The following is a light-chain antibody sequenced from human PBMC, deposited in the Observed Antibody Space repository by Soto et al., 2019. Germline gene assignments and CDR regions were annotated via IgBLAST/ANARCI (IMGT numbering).Light chain of an antibody. CDR3: QQYSAYWT. V-gene: IGKV1-5*03. CDR1: QTISSW. Sequence: DIQMTQSPSTLSGSVGDRVTSTCRASQTISSWLAWYQQKPGKAPKLLIYKASTLKSGVPSRFSGSGSGTEFTLTISSLQPDDFATYYCQQYSAYWTFGQGTKADIK. CDR2: KAS. J-gene: IGKJ1*01.